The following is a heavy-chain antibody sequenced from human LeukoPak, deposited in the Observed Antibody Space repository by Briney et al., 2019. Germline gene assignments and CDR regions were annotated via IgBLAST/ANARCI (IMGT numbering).Heavy chain of an antibody. D-gene: IGHD4-17*01. J-gene: IGHJ4*02. Sequence: GGSLRLSCAASGFTFSSYGMHWVRQAPGKGLEWVAFIRYDGSNKYCADSVKGRFTISRDNSKNTLYLQMNSLRAEDTAIYYCAKDVDYGDYVVYWGQGTLVTVSS. V-gene: IGHV3-30*02. CDR1: GFTFSSYG. CDR3: AKDVDYGDYVVY. CDR2: IRYDGSNK.